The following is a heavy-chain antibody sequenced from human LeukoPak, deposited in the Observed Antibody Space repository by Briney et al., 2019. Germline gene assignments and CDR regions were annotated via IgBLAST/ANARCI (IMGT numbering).Heavy chain of an antibody. CDR3: ARNPYDSSGYYVY. J-gene: IGHJ4*02. Sequence: ASVKVSCKASGYTFINYDINWVRQATGQGLEWMGWMNPHSGNTGFAQKFQGRLTMTRNTAISTAYMELTSLRSDDTAVYYCARNPYDSSGYYVYWGQGTLVTVSS. CDR1: GYTFINYD. D-gene: IGHD3-22*01. V-gene: IGHV1-8*01. CDR2: MNPHSGNT.